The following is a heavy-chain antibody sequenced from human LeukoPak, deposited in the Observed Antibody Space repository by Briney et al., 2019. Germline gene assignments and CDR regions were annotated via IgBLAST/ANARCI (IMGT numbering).Heavy chain of an antibody. D-gene: IGHD3-22*01. J-gene: IGHJ3*02. Sequence: GGSLRLSCAASGFTFSSYWMAWVRQAPGKGLEWVANIKEDGRDKYYLDSVKGRFTISRDNAKNSLYLQMNSLRAEDTAVYYCARGGHYSDSGGYYHDAFDIWGRGTVVTVSS. CDR3: ARGGHYSDSGGYYHDAFDI. CDR1: GFTFSSYW. CDR2: IKEDGRDK. V-gene: IGHV3-7*04.